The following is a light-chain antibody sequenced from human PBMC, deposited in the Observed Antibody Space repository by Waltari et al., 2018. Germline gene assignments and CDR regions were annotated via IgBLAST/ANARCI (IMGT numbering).Light chain of an antibody. J-gene: IGLJ2*01. Sequence: QSTLPPPAAVSGSPGQSITIPFTGTSSDVGGYNTVSWFHHHTGKAPKLIIYGVSKRPSGVSTRFSGSKSGNTASLTISGLQAEDEADYHCCSYAGSFTVIFGGGTKLTVL. V-gene: IGLV2-23*02. CDR1: SSDVGGYNT. CDR2: GVS. CDR3: CSYAGSFTVI.